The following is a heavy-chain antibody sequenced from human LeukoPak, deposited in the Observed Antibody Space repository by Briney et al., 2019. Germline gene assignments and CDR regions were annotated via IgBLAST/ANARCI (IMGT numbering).Heavy chain of an antibody. CDR2: INSDGSST. CDR1: GFTFSSYW. V-gene: IGHV3-74*01. J-gene: IGHJ6*03. D-gene: IGHD6-13*01. Sequence: PGGSLRLSCAASGFTFSSYWMHWVRQAPGKGMVWVSRINSDGSSTSYADSVKGRFTISRDNAKNTRYLQMNSLRAEDTAVYYCARNIAAHYYYYMDVWGKGTTVTVSS. CDR3: ARNIAAHYYYYMDV.